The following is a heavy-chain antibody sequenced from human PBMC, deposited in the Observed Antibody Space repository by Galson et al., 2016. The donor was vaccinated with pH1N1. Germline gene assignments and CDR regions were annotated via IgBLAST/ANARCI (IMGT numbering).Heavy chain of an antibody. J-gene: IGHJ5*01. Sequence: PALVKPPQTLTLTCTVSGFSLATSGGGVGWIRQPPGKALEWLGDICWNDEKRYSPSLRNSLTITKDAYKNQVVLKMTNVDPVDPATYFCAHRRSPYVDFCGGPNWFDSWGQGTLVIVSS. D-gene: IGHD3-3*01. CDR3: AHRRSPYVDFCGGPNWFDS. V-gene: IGHV2-5*01. CDR1: GFSLATSGGG. CDR2: ICWNDEK.